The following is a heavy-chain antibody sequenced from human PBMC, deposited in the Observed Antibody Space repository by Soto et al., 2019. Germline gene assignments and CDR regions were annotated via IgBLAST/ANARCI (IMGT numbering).Heavy chain of an antibody. V-gene: IGHV1-69*13. Sequence: SVKVSCKASGGTFSSYAISWVRQAPGQGLEWMGGIIPIFGTANYAQKFQGRVTITADESTSTAYMELSSLRSEDTAVYYCAAVLRFLEWLSYLDYWGQGTLVTVSS. CDR2: IIPIFGTA. D-gene: IGHD3-3*01. J-gene: IGHJ4*02. CDR3: AAVLRFLEWLSYLDY. CDR1: GGTFSSYA.